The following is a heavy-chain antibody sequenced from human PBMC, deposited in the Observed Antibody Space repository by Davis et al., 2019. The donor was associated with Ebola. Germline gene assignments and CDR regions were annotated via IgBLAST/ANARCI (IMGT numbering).Heavy chain of an antibody. V-gene: IGHV4-59*08. D-gene: IGHD6-19*01. CDR2: MFSSGNA. CDR3: ASAAGWLANWFDP. CDR1: RDSVSGYY. Sequence: MPSETLSLTCTVFRDSVSGYYWSWIRQPPGKGLEWIGYMFSSGNAKYNPSLKSRVTMSLDTSRNQVALKLNSVTAADTAVYYWASAAGWLANWFDPWGQGTLVTVSS. J-gene: IGHJ5*02.